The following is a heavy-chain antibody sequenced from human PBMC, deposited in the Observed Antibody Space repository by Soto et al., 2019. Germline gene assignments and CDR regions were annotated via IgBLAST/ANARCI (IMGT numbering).Heavy chain of an antibody. Sequence: EAQLVQSGGGLVQPGGSMRLSCAASGFTFSSYWMHWVRQAPGKGLVWVSSIKTDGSLTPYADSVKGRFTISRDNAKNTLYLQMNSLRDEDTAVYYCVTYYYDSSGYPDYWGQGTLVTVSS. CDR1: GFTFSSYW. CDR2: IKTDGSLT. CDR3: VTYYYDSSGYPDY. D-gene: IGHD3-22*01. V-gene: IGHV3-74*03. J-gene: IGHJ4*02.